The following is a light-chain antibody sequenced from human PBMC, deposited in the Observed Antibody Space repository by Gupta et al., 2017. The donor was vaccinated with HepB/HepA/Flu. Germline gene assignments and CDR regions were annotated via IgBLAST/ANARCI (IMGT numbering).Light chain of an antibody. Sequence: DIQLSHSPSFLSASLGDRVTITCRASQGISSYLAGDQQQPGKGTKLLIYAASTLQSGVQSRFSGSGSGTEFTRTISSMEPEDFATYDGQQPRTFGPGTKVEIK. CDR3: QQPRT. CDR1: QGISSY. V-gene: IGKV1-9*01. J-gene: IGKJ1*01. CDR2: AAS.